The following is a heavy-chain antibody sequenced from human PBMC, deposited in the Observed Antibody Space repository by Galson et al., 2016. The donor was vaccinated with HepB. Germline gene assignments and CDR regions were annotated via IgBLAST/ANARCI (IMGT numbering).Heavy chain of an antibody. CDR3: ARLRRIVTTGSWSSPSYFDY. Sequence: SVKVSCKASGYILTGYYMHWVRQAPGQGLEWMGWIDPRSGGTIYAENFQGRVTMTRDTSINTAYMELSRLRSADTAVYYCARLRRIVTTGSWSSPSYFDYWGQGTLVTVSS. CDR2: IDPRSGGT. V-gene: IGHV1-2*02. J-gene: IGHJ4*02. CDR1: GYILTGYY. D-gene: IGHD1-26*01.